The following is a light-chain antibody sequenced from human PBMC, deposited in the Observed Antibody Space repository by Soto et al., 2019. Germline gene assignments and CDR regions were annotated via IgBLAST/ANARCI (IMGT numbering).Light chain of an antibody. J-gene: IGLJ1*01. Sequence: QSPPTQPPSASGSPGQSVAISSTGTSSDVGGYNYVSWYQQHPGKAPKLMIYEVNKRPSGVPDRFSGSKSGNTASLTVSGLQAEDEADYYCSSYAGSSNVFGSGTKVTVL. CDR3: SSYAGSSNV. CDR1: SSDVGGYNY. CDR2: EVN. V-gene: IGLV2-8*01.